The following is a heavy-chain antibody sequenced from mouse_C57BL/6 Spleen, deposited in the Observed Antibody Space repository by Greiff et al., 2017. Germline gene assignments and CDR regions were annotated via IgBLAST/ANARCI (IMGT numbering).Heavy chain of an antibody. V-gene: IGHV1-69*01. CDR3: ARGGLERWYYAMGY. D-gene: IGHD4-1*01. CDR2: IDPSDSYT. J-gene: IGHJ4*01. Sequence: QVQLQQPGAELVMPGASVKLSCKASGYTFTSYWMHWVKQRPGQGLEWIGEIDPSDSYTNYNQKFKGKSTLTVDKSSSTAYMELNSLTSEDSAVYYCARGGLERWYYAMGYWGQRTSVNGSS. CDR1: GYTFTSYW.